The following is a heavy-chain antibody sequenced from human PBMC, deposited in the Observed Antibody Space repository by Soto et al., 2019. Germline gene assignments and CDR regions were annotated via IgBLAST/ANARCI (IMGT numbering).Heavy chain of an antibody. V-gene: IGHV4-59*01. CDR3: AKYYCSTTTCYFFDY. J-gene: IGHJ4*02. CDR1: GASISGYY. CDR2: IYYTGST. D-gene: IGHD2-2*01. Sequence: SETLSLTCTVSGASISGYYWSWIRQPPGKGLEWIGYIYYTGSTNYNPSLKSRVTISVDTSKNQFSLKLTSVTAADTAVYFCAKYYCSTTTCYFFDYWGQGTLVTVSS.